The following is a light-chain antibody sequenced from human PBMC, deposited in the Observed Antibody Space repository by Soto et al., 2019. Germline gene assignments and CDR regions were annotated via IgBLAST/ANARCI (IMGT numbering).Light chain of an antibody. CDR3: QQYNDYSWT. CDR2: KAS. Sequence: DIQMTQSPSTLSASVGDRVTITCRASQSITDWLAWYQQRPGKAPKLLIYKASTLETGVPSRFRGSGSGTEFTLTISSLQPEDFATYYCQQYNDYSWTFGHGTEVDIK. V-gene: IGKV1-5*03. CDR1: QSITDW. J-gene: IGKJ1*01.